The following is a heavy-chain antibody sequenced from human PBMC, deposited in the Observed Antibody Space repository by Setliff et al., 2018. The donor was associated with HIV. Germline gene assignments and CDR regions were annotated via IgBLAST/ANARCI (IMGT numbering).Heavy chain of an antibody. CDR2: INPNSGGT. CDR1: GYMFSGFH. CDR3: ARSTLGARGYAIPTPLEFDP. V-gene: IGHV1-2*06. J-gene: IGHJ5*02. D-gene: IGHD2-21*01. Sequence: ASVKVSCKASGYMFSGFHMHWVRQAAGQGLEWMGRINPNSGGTNYAQKFQGRVTMTRDTSISTAYMELSSLRSEDTAVYYCARSTLGARGYAIPTPLEFDPWGQGTLVTVSS.